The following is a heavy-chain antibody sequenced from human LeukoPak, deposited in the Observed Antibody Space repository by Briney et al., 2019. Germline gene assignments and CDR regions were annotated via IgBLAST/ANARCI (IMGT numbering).Heavy chain of an antibody. V-gene: IGHV3-11*05. J-gene: IGHJ4*02. Sequence: PGGSLRLSCAASGFTFSNYYMSWIRQAPGKGLERVSYISGGSRYTYYADSVKGRFTISRDNSKNTLYLQMNSLRGDDTAVYYCAREFFGGWYGYFDYWGQGTLVTVSS. CDR1: GFTFSNYY. CDR3: AREFFGGWYGYFDY. CDR2: ISGGSRYT. D-gene: IGHD6-19*01.